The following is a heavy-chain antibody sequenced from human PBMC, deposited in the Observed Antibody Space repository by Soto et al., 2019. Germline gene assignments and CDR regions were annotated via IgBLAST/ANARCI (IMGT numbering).Heavy chain of an antibody. Sequence: QVQLVESGGGLVKPGGSLRLSCAVSGFNFSDYYMTWIRQAPGKGLEWISYISTNSRYIKYADSIKGRFTISRDNAKSSLYLQMNSLRAEDTAIYHCARGLGGSYFIAYWGQGTLVTVSS. CDR2: ISTNSRYI. V-gene: IGHV3-11*06. CDR3: ARGLGGSYFIAY. CDR1: GFNFSDYY. D-gene: IGHD3-10*01. J-gene: IGHJ4*02.